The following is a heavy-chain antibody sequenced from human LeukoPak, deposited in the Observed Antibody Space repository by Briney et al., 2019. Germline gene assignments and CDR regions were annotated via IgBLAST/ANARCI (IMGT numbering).Heavy chain of an antibody. D-gene: IGHD5-18*01. J-gene: IGHJ4*02. CDR2: IYYSGST. CDR1: GGSISSYY. Sequence: PSETLSLTCTVSGGSISSYYWSWIRQPPGKGLEWIGYIYYSGSTNYNPSLKGRVTISVDTSKNQFSLKLSSVTAADTAVYYCASHVDTAMVTDYWGQGTLVTVSS. V-gene: IGHV4-59*01. CDR3: ASHVDTAMVTDY.